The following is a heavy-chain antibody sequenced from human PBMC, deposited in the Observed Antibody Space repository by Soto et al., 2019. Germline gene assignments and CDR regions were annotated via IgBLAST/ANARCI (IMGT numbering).Heavy chain of an antibody. J-gene: IGHJ4*02. V-gene: IGHV1-69*01. CDR2: IIPTFGTT. Sequence: QVQLVQSGAAVKEPGSAVKVSCKAPADSFSSYGISWVRQAPGQGLEWMGGIIPTFGTTNYAEKFQGRVTITADESTNTAYMELSSLRSEDTALYYCARVFPDGWVEPGVVRGYLDTWGRGTLVTVSS. D-gene: IGHD3-3*01. CDR3: ARVFPDGWVEPGVVRGYLDT. CDR1: ADSFSSYG.